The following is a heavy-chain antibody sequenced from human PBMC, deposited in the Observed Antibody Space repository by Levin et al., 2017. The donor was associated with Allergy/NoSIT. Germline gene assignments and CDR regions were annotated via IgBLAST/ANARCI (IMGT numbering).Heavy chain of an antibody. D-gene: IGHD3-16*01. CDR2: IRGGGGEI. J-gene: IGHJ4*02. CDR3: AKDQEDYERGKIDF. Sequence: GGSLRLSCAASGFTFSNFAMSWVRQAPGKGLEWVSTIRGGGGEIHYADSVKGRFTISRDNSKNTLYLQMNSLRGEDMAVYYCAKDQEDYERGKIDFWGQGILVTVSS. V-gene: IGHV3-23*01. CDR1: GFTFSNFA.